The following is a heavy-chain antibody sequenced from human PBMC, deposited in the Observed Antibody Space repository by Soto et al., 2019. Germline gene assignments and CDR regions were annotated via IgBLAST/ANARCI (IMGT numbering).Heavy chain of an antibody. D-gene: IGHD3-10*01. CDR2: IYYSGST. Sequence: PSETLSLTCTVSGGSISSGGYYWSWIRQHPGKGLEWIGYIYYSGSTYYNPSLKSRVTISVDTSKNQFSLKLSSVTAADTAVYYCARGVILGIYYYYYMDVWGKGTTVTVSS. V-gene: IGHV4-31*03. J-gene: IGHJ6*03. CDR1: GGSISSGGYY. CDR3: ARGVILGIYYYYYMDV.